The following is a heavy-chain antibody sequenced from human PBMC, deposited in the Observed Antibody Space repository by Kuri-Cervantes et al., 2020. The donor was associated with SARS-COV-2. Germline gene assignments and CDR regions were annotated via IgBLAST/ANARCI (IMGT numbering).Heavy chain of an antibody. D-gene: IGHD3-3*01. CDR2: IYYLGNT. CDR3: ATHYDFWSAFDY. CDR1: RGSISSTSYY. J-gene: IGHJ4*02. V-gene: IGHV4-39*01. Sequence: GSLRLSCSVSRGSISSTSYYWAWIRQPPGKGLEWIGSIYYLGNTFYNPSLNSRVTISVDTSKNQFSLKVNSVTAADTAVYYCATHYDFWSAFDYWGQGTLVTVSS.